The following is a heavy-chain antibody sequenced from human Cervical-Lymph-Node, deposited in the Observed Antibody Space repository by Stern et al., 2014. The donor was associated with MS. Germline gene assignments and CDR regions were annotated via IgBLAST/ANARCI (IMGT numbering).Heavy chain of an antibody. Sequence: EVQLVESGGGRIQPGGSLRVSCAASGFTLSEYSINWVRQAPGKGLEWVSYISSSGNLVHYADSVKGRFTISRDNSRNSVSLQMTSLRDKDTAVYYCARGASLGLDVWGQGTTVTVSS. J-gene: IGHJ6*02. CDR2: ISSSGNLV. D-gene: IGHD1-26*01. CDR3: ARGASLGLDV. V-gene: IGHV3-48*02. CDR1: GFTLSEYS.